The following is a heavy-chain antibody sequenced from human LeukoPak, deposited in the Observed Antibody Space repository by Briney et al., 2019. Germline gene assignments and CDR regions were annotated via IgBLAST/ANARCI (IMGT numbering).Heavy chain of an antibody. CDR2: ISSSGSTI. D-gene: IGHD5-12*01. V-gene: IGHV3-48*03. CDR3: AREVGYDQIFDY. Sequence: GGSLRLSCAASGFTFSSYEMNWVRQAPGKGLEWVSYISSSGSTIYYADSEKGRFTISRDNAKNSLYLQMNSLRAEDTAVYYCAREVGYDQIFDYWGQGTLVTVSS. J-gene: IGHJ4*02. CDR1: GFTFSSYE.